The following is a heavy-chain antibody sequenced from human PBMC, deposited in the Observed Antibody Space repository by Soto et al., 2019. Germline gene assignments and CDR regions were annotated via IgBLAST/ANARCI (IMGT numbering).Heavy chain of an antibody. Sequence: QVQLQQWGAGLLKPSETLSLTCAVYGGSFSGYYWSWIRQPPGKGLEWIGEINHSGSTNYNPSLKSRVTTSIDTSKIQFSLKLSSVTAADTAVYYCARDKRYSSSWYYYYDAMDVRGQGTTVTVSS. D-gene: IGHD6-13*01. V-gene: IGHV4-34*01. CDR1: GGSFSGYY. CDR3: ARDKRYSSSWYYYYDAMDV. CDR2: INHSGST. J-gene: IGHJ6*02.